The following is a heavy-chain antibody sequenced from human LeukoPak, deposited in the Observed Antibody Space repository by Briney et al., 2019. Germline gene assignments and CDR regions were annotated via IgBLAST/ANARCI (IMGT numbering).Heavy chain of an antibody. Sequence: SETLSLTCTVSGGSISSYYWSWIRQPPGKGLEWIGYIYYSGSTNYNPSLKSRVTISVDTSKNQFSLKLSSVTAADTAVYYCARDPGIRWGQGTLVTVSS. V-gene: IGHV4-59*12. CDR2: IYYSGST. CDR1: GGSISSYY. CDR3: ARDPGIR. J-gene: IGHJ4*02.